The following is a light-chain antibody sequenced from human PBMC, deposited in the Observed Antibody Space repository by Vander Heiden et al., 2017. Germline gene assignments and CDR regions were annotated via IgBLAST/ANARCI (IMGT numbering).Light chain of an antibody. CDR2: EVN. CDR3: SSYSTTVTLV. Sequence: QSALTQPASVSGSPGQSITISCIGTRSDIGASNYVSWYQQHPDKAPGLIIYEVNNRPSGVSDRFSGSKSGNTASLTISGLQGDDEADYYCSSYSTTVTLVFGGGT. V-gene: IGLV2-14*03. J-gene: IGLJ3*02. CDR1: RSDIGASNY.